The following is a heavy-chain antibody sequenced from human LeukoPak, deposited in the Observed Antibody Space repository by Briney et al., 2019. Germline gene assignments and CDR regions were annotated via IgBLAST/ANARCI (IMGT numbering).Heavy chain of an antibody. CDR3: ARFPGETQDAFDI. CDR2: INHSGST. V-gene: IGHV4-34*01. D-gene: IGHD3-16*01. J-gene: IGHJ3*02. Sequence: SETLSLTCAVYGGSFSGYYWSWICQPPGKGLEWIGEINHSGSTNYNPSLKSRVTISVDTSKNQFSLKLSSVTAADTAVYYCARFPGETQDAFDIWGQGTMVTVSS. CDR1: GGSFSGYY.